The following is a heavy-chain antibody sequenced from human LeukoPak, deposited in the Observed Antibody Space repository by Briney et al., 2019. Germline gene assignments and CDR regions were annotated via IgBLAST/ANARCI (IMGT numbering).Heavy chain of an antibody. Sequence: SETLSLTCTVSGGSISSYYWSWIRQPAGKGLEWIGRIYTSGSTNYNPSLKSRVTMSVDTSKNQFSLKLSSVTAADTAVYYCARVWGPGRYYYYMDVWGKGTTVTVSS. CDR3: ARVWGPGRYYYYMDV. J-gene: IGHJ6*03. V-gene: IGHV4-4*07. CDR1: GGSISSYY. CDR2: IYTSGST. D-gene: IGHD7-27*01.